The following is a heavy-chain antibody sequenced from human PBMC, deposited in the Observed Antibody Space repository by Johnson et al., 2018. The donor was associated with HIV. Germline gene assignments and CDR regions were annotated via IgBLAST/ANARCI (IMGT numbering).Heavy chain of an antibody. Sequence: QVQLVESGGGVVQPGRSLRLSCAASGFTFSSYAMHWVRQAPGKGLEWVAVISYDGSNKYYADSVKGRFTISRDNSKNTLYLQMNSLRAEDTAVYYCARSRWGGDACDIWGQGTMVTVSS. CDR2: ISYDGSNK. CDR3: ARSRWGGDACDI. D-gene: IGHD7-27*01. CDR1: GFTFSSYA. J-gene: IGHJ3*02. V-gene: IGHV3-30-3*01.